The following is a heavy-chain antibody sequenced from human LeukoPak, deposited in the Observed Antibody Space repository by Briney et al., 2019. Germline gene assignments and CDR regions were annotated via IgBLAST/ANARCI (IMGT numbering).Heavy chain of an antibody. V-gene: IGHV3-30*18. CDR2: ISDDGSNK. J-gene: IGHJ4*02. CDR3: ANSPTYCSSTSCYINY. D-gene: IGHD2-2*02. Sequence: PGGSLRLSCAASGFTFSGYGMHWVRQAPGKGLEWVAVISDDGSNKYYVDSVKGRFTISRDNSKNTLYLQMNSLRAEDTAVYYCANSPTYCSSTSCYINYWGQGTLVTVSS. CDR1: GFTFSGYG.